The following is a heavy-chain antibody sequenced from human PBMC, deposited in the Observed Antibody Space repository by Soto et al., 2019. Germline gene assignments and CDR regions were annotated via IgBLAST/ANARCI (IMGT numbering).Heavy chain of an antibody. CDR1: GYTFYSHS. J-gene: IGHJ6*04. Sequence: QAQLVQSGAEVKKPGASVKVSCKASGYTFYSHSISWVRQAPGQGLEWMARINGDYGNTQYAQKFRGRVTMTTDTSTTTVYMELTNLRSDDTAVYYCARCIQGDYYYGMDVWGEVTTVTVSS. CDR3: ARCIQGDYYYGMDV. CDR2: INGDYGNT. V-gene: IGHV1-18*01. D-gene: IGHD5-18*01.